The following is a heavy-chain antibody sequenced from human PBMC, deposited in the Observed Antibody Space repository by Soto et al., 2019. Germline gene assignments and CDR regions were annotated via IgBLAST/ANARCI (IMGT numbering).Heavy chain of an antibody. Sequence: QVQLQESGPGLVKPSETLSLTCTVSGDSISNYYWSWIRQPPGKGLEWFGYIYYSGNTNYNPSLKSRVTISVDTSKNEFSVKLSSVTAADTAAYYCARHLWVGSSWYLGAFDIWGQVTMVTVSS. D-gene: IGHD6-13*01. J-gene: IGHJ3*02. CDR2: IYYSGNT. V-gene: IGHV4-59*08. CDR3: ARHLWVGSSWYLGAFDI. CDR1: GDSISNYY.